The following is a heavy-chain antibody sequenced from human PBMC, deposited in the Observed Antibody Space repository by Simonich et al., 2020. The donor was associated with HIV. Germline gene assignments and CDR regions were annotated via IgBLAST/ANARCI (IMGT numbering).Heavy chain of an antibody. V-gene: IGHV3-9*03. CDR2: ISWNSGSI. D-gene: IGHD6-6*01. J-gene: IGHJ4*02. CDR1: GFTFDDYA. CDR3: AKDRYSSSSGSFDY. Sequence: EVQLVESGGGLVQPGRSLRLSCAASGFTFDDYAMPWVRQAPRKGLGWVSGISWNSGSIGYADSVKGRFTISRDNAKNSLYLQMNSLRAEDMALYYCAKDRYSSSSGSFDYWGQGTLVTVSS.